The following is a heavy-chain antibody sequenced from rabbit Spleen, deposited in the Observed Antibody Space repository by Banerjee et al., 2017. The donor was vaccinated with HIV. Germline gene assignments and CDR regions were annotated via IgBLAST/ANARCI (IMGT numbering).Heavy chain of an antibody. CDR3: ARDLVSVIGWNFSL. CDR2: IDPIFGRT. V-gene: IGHV1S47*01. CDR1: GIDLMSIA. D-gene: IGHD5-1*01. Sequence: QEQLEESGGGLVKPGGTLTLSCKASGIDLMSIAMSWVRQAPGKGLEWIGYIDPIFGRTSYANWVNGRFTISSHNAQNTLYLQLNSLTAADTATYFCARDLVSVIGWNFSLWGPGTLVTVS. J-gene: IGHJ4*01.